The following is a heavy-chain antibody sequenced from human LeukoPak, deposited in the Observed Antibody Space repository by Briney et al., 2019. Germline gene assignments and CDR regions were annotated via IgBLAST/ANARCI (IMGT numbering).Heavy chain of an antibody. V-gene: IGHV3-30*04. CDR1: GFTFSSYA. J-gene: IGHJ4*02. Sequence: GGSLRLSCAASGFTFSSYAMSWVRQAPGKGLEWVAVISYDGSNKYYADSVKGRFTISRDNSKNTLYLQMNRLRAEDTAVYYCARVAAPIMYVDTAMFFDYWGQGTLVTVSS. CDR3: ARVAAPIMYVDTAMFFDY. D-gene: IGHD5-18*01. CDR2: ISYDGSNK.